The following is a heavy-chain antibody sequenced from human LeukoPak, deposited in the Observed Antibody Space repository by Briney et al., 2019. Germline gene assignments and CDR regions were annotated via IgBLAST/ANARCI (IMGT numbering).Heavy chain of an antibody. D-gene: IGHD3-22*01. J-gene: IGHJ4*02. CDR3: AKWATDSSGYYSHFDY. Sequence: GGSLRLSCAPSGFTFSSYGMHWVRQAPGKGLEWVAVISYDGSNKYYADSVKGRFTISRDNSKNTLYLQMNSLRAEDTAVYYCAKWATDSSGYYSHFDYWGQGTLVTVSS. V-gene: IGHV3-30*18. CDR1: GFTFSSYG. CDR2: ISYDGSNK.